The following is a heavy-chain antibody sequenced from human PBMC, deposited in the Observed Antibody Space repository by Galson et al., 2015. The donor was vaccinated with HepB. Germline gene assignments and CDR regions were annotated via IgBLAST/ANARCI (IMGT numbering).Heavy chain of an antibody. CDR3: ARHPKYYYDSSGYYTGRPGYFDL. J-gene: IGHJ2*01. Sequence: QSGAEVKKPGESLRISCKGSGYSFTSYWISWVRQMPGKGLEWMGRIDPSDSYTNYSPSFQGHVTISADKSISTAYLQWSSLKASDTAMYYCARHPKYYYDSSGYYTGRPGYFDLWGRGTLVTVSS. CDR2: IDPSDSYT. V-gene: IGHV5-10-1*01. D-gene: IGHD3-22*01. CDR1: GYSFTSYW.